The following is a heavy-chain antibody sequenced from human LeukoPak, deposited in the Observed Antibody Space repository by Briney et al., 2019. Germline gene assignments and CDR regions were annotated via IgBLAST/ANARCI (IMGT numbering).Heavy chain of an antibody. J-gene: IGHJ3*02. CDR3: AKDFSVLRYFDWLSAAFDI. CDR2: ISGSGGST. CDR1: GFTFSSYA. D-gene: IGHD3-9*01. V-gene: IGHV3-23*01. Sequence: GGSLRLSCAASGFTFSSYAMSWVRQAPGKGLEWVSAISGSGGSTYYADSVKGRFTISRDNSKNTLYLQMNSLRAEDTAVYYCAKDFSVLRYFDWLSAAFDIWGQGTMVTVSS.